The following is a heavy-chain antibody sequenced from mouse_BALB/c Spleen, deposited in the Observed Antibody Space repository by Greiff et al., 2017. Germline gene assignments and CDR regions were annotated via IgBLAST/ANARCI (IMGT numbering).Heavy chain of an antibody. CDR1: GYSITSDYA. V-gene: IGHV3-2*02. Sequence: EVHLVESGPGLVKPSQSLSLTCTVTGYSITSDYAWNWIRQFPGNKLEWMGYISYSGSTSYNPSLKSRISITRDTSKNQFFLQLNSVTTEDTATYYCAMITTSYYAMDYWGQGTSVTVSS. CDR2: ISYSGST. D-gene: IGHD2-4*01. CDR3: AMITTSYYAMDY. J-gene: IGHJ4*01.